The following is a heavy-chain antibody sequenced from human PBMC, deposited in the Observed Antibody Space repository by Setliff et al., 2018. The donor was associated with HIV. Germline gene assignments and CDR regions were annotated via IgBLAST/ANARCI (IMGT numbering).Heavy chain of an antibody. CDR2: INHSGST. Sequence: PSETLSLTCAVYGGSFSGYYWSWIRQPPGKGLEWIGEINHSGSTNYNPSLKSRVTISVDTSKNQFSLKLSSVTAADTAVYYCARVWFGELSSGFDYWGQGTLVTVSS. D-gene: IGHD3-10*01. CDR1: GGSFSGYY. CDR3: ARVWFGELSSGFDY. J-gene: IGHJ4*02. V-gene: IGHV4-34*01.